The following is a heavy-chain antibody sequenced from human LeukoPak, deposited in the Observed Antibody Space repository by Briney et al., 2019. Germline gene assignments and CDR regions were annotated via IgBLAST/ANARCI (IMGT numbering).Heavy chain of an antibody. D-gene: IGHD5-24*01. CDR2: INTNTGNP. CDR3: ARRGDGYNGMYYFDY. J-gene: IGHJ4*02. Sequence: VRQAPGQGPEWMGWINTNTGNPTYAQGFTGRFVFSLDTSVSTVYLQISSLKAENTAVYYCARRGDGYNGMYYFDYWGQGTLVTVSS. V-gene: IGHV7-4-1*02.